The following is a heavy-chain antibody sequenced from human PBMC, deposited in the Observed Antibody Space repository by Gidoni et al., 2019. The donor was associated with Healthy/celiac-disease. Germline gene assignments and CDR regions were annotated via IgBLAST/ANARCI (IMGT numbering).Heavy chain of an antibody. J-gene: IGHJ3*02. Sequence: PGQGLEWMGGIIPIFGTANYAQKFQGRVPITADESPSTAYMELSSLRSEDTAVYYCARGVGGSYRGAFDIWGQGTMVTVSS. V-gene: IGHV1-69*01. D-gene: IGHD1-26*01. CDR2: IIPIFGTA. CDR3: ARGVGGSYRGAFDI.